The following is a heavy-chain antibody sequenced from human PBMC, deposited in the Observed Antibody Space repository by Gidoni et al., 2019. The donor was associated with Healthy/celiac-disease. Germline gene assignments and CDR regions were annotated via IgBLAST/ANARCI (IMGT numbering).Heavy chain of an antibody. CDR2: TYYRSKWYN. CDR3: ARDGGWYAIDYYYYYGMDV. Sequence: QVQLQQSGPGLVKPSQTLSLTCAISGDSVSSTSAAWNWIRQSPSRGLEWLGRTYYRSKWYNDYAVSVKSRITINPDTSKNQFSLQLNSVTPEDTAVYYCARDGGWYAIDYYYYYGMDVWGQGTTVTVSS. V-gene: IGHV6-1*01. CDR1: GDSVSSTSAA. D-gene: IGHD6-19*01. J-gene: IGHJ6*02.